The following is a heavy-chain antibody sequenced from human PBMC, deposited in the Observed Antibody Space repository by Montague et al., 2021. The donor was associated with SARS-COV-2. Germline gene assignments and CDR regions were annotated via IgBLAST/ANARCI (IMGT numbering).Heavy chain of an antibody. CDR2: IYYSGST. V-gene: IGHV4-34*01. D-gene: IGHD2-2*02. Sequence: SEILSLTCAVYGGSFSGYYWTWIRQPPGKGLEWIGSIYYSGSTYYNPSHKSRVTISVDTSKNQFPLKLNSVTAADTAVYYCARDPSRQLLLYPVGDYYYGMDVWGQGTTVTVSS. CDR3: ARDPSRQLLLYPVGDYYYGMDV. J-gene: IGHJ6*02. CDR1: GGSFSGYY.